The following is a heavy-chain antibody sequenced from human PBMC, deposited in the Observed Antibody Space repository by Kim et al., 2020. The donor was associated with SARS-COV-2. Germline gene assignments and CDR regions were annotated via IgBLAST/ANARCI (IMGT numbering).Heavy chain of an antibody. CDR1: GFSFSDYY. CDR3: ARFWDSRVIPFDY. V-gene: IGHV3-11*01. D-gene: IGHD3-16*01. J-gene: IGHJ4*02. CDR2: ISGSGSSI. Sequence: GGSLRLSCAASGFSFSDYYMSWIRQAPGKGLEWVSFISGSGSSIYYADSVKGRFTISRDNAKNSLYLQMDSLRAEDTAVYYCARFWDSRVIPFDYWGQGTLVTVSS.